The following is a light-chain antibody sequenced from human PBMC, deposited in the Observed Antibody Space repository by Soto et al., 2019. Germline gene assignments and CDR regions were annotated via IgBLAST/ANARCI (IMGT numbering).Light chain of an antibody. V-gene: IGKV3-15*01. CDR2: GAS. Sequence: ELVFTQSPGTLSLSPGERATLSCRASQSVSSNLAWYQEKPGQAPRLLIYGASARATGIPARFSGSGSGTELTITISSLQSEDCVVYYCQQYNNWPWTFGQGTKVDNK. CDR3: QQYNNWPWT. CDR1: QSVSSN. J-gene: IGKJ1*01.